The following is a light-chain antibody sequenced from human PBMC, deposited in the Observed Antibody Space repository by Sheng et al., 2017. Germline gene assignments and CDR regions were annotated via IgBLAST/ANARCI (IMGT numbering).Light chain of an antibody. CDR1: KLGDKY. V-gene: IGLV3-1*01. J-gene: IGLJ2*01. Sequence: SYELTQPPSVSVSAGQTASITCSGDKLGDKYACWYQQKPGQSPVLVIYQNNKRPSGIPERFSGSNSGNTATLTISGTQAMDEADYYCQAWDSRDVVFGGGTKLTVL. CDR2: QNN. CDR3: QAWDSRDVV.